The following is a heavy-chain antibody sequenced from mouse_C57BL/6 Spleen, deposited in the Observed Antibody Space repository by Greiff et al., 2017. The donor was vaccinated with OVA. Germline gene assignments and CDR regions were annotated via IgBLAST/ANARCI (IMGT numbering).Heavy chain of an antibody. Sequence: QVQLQQPGAELVRPGTSVKLSCKASGYTFTSYWMHWVKQRPGQGLEWIGVIDPSDSYTNYNQKFKGKATLTVDTSSSTAYMQLSSLTSEDSAVYYCARELGSSQYYFDYWGQGTTLTVSS. D-gene: IGHD1-1*01. V-gene: IGHV1-59*01. CDR1: GYTFTSYW. CDR2: IDPSDSYT. CDR3: ARELGSSQYYFDY. J-gene: IGHJ2*01.